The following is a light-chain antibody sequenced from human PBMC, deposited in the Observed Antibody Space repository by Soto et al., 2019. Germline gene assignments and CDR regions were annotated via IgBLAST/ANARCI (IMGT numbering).Light chain of an antibody. CDR2: DTS. J-gene: IGKJ1*01. Sequence: EIVLTQSPGTLSLSPGERATLSCRASERLSSVYLAWYQQRPGQPPRLLIYDTSTRAPGIAARFSGSGSGTEFTLTISSLQSEDVAVYYCQQYVHWPPGTFGQGTKVDI. CDR1: ERLSSVY. V-gene: IGKV3-15*01. CDR3: QQYVHWPPGT.